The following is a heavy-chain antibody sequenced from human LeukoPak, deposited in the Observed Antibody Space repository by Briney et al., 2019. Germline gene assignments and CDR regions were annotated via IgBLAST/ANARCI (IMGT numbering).Heavy chain of an antibody. CDR2: IRYDGSNK. Sequence: GGSLRLSCAASRFTFSSYGMHWVRQAPGKGLEWVAFIRYDGSNKYYADSVKGRFTISRDNSKNTLYLQMNSLRAEDTAVYYCAKEGPLYDFWSGYYGIDYWGQGTLVTVSS. D-gene: IGHD3-3*01. J-gene: IGHJ4*02. V-gene: IGHV3-30*02. CDR1: RFTFSSYG. CDR3: AKEGPLYDFWSGYYGIDY.